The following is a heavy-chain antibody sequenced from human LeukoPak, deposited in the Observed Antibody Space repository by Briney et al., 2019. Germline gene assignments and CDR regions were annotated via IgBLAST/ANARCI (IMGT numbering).Heavy chain of an antibody. Sequence: PGGSLRLSCAASGFTFSSYAMSWVRQAPGKGLEWVANIKQDGSEKYYVDSVKGRFTISRDNAKNSLYLQMNSLRAEDTAVYYCARVEGTEMATIAEFDYRGQGTLVTVSS. CDR3: ARVEGTEMATIAEFDY. V-gene: IGHV3-7*01. J-gene: IGHJ4*02. CDR1: GFTFSSYA. CDR2: IKQDGSEK. D-gene: IGHD5-24*01.